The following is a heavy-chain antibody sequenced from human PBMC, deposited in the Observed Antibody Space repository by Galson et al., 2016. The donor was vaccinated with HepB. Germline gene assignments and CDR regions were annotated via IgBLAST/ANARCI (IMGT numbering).Heavy chain of an antibody. Sequence: SLRLSCAASGFTFSSYSMNWVRQAPGKGLEWVSSISSSSSYIYYADSVKGRFTISRDNAKNSLYLQMNSLRAEDTAVYYCARDFGDYFTPWYYYFGMDVWGRGTLVTVSS. CDR3: ARDFGDYFTPWYYYFGMDV. CDR1: GFTFSSYS. V-gene: IGHV3-21*01. J-gene: IGHJ6*02. D-gene: IGHD4-17*01. CDR2: ISSSSSYI.